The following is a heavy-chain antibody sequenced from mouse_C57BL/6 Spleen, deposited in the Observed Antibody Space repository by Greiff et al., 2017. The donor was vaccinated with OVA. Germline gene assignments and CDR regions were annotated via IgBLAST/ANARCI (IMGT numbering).Heavy chain of an antibody. CDR3: ARVYGDCGGAMDY. CDR2: INPNNGGT. V-gene: IGHV1-22*01. D-gene: IGHD2-13*01. Sequence: EVQLKESGPELVKPGASVKMSCKASGYTFTDYNMHWVKQSHGKSLEWIGYINPNNGGTSYNQKFKGKATLTVNMSSSTAYMELRSLTSEDSAVYYGARVYGDCGGAMDYWGQGTSVTVSS. CDR1: GYTFTDYN. J-gene: IGHJ4*01.